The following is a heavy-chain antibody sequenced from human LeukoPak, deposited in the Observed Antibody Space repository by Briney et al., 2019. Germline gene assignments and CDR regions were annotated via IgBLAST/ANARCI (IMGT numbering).Heavy chain of an antibody. CDR1: GFPFSSHW. J-gene: IGHJ4*02. D-gene: IGHD3-22*01. CDR2: ISNSGDST. V-gene: IGHV3-23*01. CDR3: GEGTTSSSAYYYDY. Sequence: GGSLRLSCAASGFPFSSHWLNWVRQAPGKGLEWVSAISNSGDSTFYADSVKGRFTVSRDNSKNTLYLQMNSLRPEDTAVYYCGEGTTSSSAYYYDYWGQGTLVTVSS.